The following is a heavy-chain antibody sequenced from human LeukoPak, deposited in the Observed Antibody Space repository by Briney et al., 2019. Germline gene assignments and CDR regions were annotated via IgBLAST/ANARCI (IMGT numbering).Heavy chain of an antibody. CDR3: ARGENNYVYYYFDY. Sequence: PGGSLRLSCAASEFTFSTYSMNWVRQAPGKGLEWVSSISSSSSYIYYADSVEGRFTISRDNAKNSLYLQMNSLGAEDTAVYYCARGENNYVYYYFDYWGQGTLVTVSS. CDR1: EFTFSTYS. V-gene: IGHV3-21*01. J-gene: IGHJ4*02. D-gene: IGHD3-10*02. CDR2: ISSSSSYI.